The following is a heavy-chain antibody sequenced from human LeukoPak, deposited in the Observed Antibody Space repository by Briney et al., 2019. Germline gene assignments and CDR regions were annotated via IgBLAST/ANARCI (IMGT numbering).Heavy chain of an antibody. J-gene: IGHJ3*02. V-gene: IGHV3-7*01. CDR1: GFTFSSYW. CDR2: IKQDGREK. CDR3: ARTTMIVEYAFDI. Sequence: GGSLRLSCAASGFTFSSYWMSWVRQAPGKGLEWVANIKQDGREKYYVDSVKGRFTISRDNAKNSLYLQMNSLRAEDTAVYYCARTTMIVEYAFDIWGQGTMVTVSS. D-gene: IGHD3-22*01.